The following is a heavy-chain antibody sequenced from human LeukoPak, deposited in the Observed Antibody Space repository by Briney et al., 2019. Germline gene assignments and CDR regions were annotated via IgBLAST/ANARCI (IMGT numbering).Heavy chain of an antibody. D-gene: IGHD2-2*02. Sequence: GASVKVSCKASGGTFSSYAISWVRQAPGQGLEWMGGIIPIFGTANYAQKFQGRVTITTDESTSTAYMELSSLRSEDTAMYYCARGWAPGYCSSTSCYTGIDSLYYYYYMDVWGKGTTVTVSS. J-gene: IGHJ6*03. CDR1: GGTFSSYA. CDR3: ARGWAPGYCSSTSCYTGIDSLYYYYYMDV. V-gene: IGHV1-69*05. CDR2: IIPIFGTA.